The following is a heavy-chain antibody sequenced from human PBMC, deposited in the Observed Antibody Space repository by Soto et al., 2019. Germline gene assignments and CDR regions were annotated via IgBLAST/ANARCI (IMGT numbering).Heavy chain of an antibody. CDR2: IYYSGST. CDR1: GGSISSGGYY. V-gene: IGHV4-31*03. CDR3: AREIFVVVPAAMSWFDP. Sequence: SETLSLTCTVSGGSISSGGYYWSWIRQHPGKGLEWIGYIYYSGSTYYNPSLKSRVTISVDTSKNQFSLKLSSVTAADTAVYYCAREIFVVVPAAMSWFDPWGQGTRVTVSS. D-gene: IGHD2-2*01. J-gene: IGHJ5*02.